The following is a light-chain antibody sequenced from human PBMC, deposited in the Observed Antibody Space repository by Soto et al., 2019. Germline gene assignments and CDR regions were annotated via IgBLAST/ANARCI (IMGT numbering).Light chain of an antibody. V-gene: IGLV2-8*01. J-gene: IGLJ1*01. Sequence: QSALTQPASVSGSPGQSITISCTGTSGDIGSYNRVSWYQQHPGKAPKLMIFDVNKRPSGVPDRFSGSKSGNTASLTVSGLQAEDEADYYCSAYAGSIYVFGSETKVTVL. CDR2: DVN. CDR1: SGDIGSYNR. CDR3: SAYAGSIYV.